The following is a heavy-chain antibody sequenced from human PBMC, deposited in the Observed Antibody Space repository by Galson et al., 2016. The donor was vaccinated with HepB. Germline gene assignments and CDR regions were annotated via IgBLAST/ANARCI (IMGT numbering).Heavy chain of an antibody. Sequence: SLRLSCAASGFTFSSSAMSWVRQAPGKGLEWVSAIGGGGGSSYHADSVKGRFTISRDNSKNTLYLQMNSLRAEDTAVYYCAKDAILACGTGCYADYWGQGTLVTVSS. V-gene: IGHV3-23*01. CDR2: IGGGGGSS. CDR1: GFTFSSSA. J-gene: IGHJ4*02. D-gene: IGHD2-2*01. CDR3: AKDAILACGTGCYADY.